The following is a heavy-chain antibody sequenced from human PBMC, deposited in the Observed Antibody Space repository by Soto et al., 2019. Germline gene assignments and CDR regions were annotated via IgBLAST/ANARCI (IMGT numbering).Heavy chain of an antibody. D-gene: IGHD6-19*01. CDR2: ISNSGSTI. Sequence: GGSLRLSCAASGFTFRDYYMSWIRQAPGKGLECISYISNSGSTIYYADSVKGRFTISRDNSKNSLFLQMNSLRADDTAVYYCARPAGGWYYFDYWGQGTLVTVSS. V-gene: IGHV3-11*01. CDR3: ARPAGGWYYFDY. J-gene: IGHJ4*02. CDR1: GFTFRDYY.